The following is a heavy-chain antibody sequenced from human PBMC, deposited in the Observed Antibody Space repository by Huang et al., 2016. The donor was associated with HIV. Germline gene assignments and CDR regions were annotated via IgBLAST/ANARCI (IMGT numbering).Heavy chain of an antibody. CDR2: ISSSGSTI. D-gene: IGHD3-22*01. V-gene: IGHV3-11*01. J-gene: IGHJ3*02. CDR1: GFTFSDYY. CDR3: ARHMIVVLRDAFDI. Sequence: QVQLVESGGGLVKPGGSLRLSCAASGFTFSDYYMSWLRQAPGKGLEWVSYISSSGSTIYYADPVKGRFTISRDNAKNSLYLQMNSLRAEDTAVYYCARHMIVVLRDAFDIWGQGTMVTVSS.